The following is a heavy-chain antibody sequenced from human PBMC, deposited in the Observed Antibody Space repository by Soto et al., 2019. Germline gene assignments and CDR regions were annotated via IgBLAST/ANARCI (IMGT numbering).Heavy chain of an antibody. Sequence: SETLSLTCTVSGGSVSSSTYYWGWIRQPPGKGLEWIGSFYYSGSTYYNPSLTSRGTISVDTSKNQFSLKLSSVTAADSAVYYCARRGIAVALYSWGQGTLVTVSS. D-gene: IGHD6-19*01. CDR3: ARRGIAVALYS. CDR2: FYYSGST. CDR1: GGSVSSSTYY. J-gene: IGHJ4*02. V-gene: IGHV4-39*01.